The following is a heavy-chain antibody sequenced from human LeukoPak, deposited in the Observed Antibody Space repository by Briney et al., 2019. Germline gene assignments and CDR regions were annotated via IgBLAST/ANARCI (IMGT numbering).Heavy chain of an antibody. Sequence: GGSLRLSCAASGFTFSSYWMNWVRQAPGKGLERVANIKQDGSEKYYVDSVKGRFTISRDNAKNSLFLQMNSLRAEDTAVYYCARVALGYMVATTNYFDYWGQGTLVTVSS. CDR3: ARVALGYMVATTNYFDY. V-gene: IGHV3-7*01. J-gene: IGHJ4*02. CDR1: GFTFSSYW. D-gene: IGHD5-12*01. CDR2: IKQDGSEK.